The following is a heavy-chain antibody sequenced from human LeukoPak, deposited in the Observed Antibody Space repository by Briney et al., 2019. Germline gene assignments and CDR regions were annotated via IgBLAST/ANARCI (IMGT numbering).Heavy chain of an antibody. D-gene: IGHD3-16*01. CDR1: GFSFSNYA. CDR2: IIASSGAT. CDR3: AKGGYDYVEMGYFDD. Sequence: GGSLRLSCAASGFSFSNYAMSWVRQAPGKGLEWVSLIIASSGATFYADSVKGRFTISRDNSKNTLYMQMNSLRGEDTALYYCAKGGYDYVEMGYFDDWGQGTLVTVSS. V-gene: IGHV3-23*01. J-gene: IGHJ4*02.